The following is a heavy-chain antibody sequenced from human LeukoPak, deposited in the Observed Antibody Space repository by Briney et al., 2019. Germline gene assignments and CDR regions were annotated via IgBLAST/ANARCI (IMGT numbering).Heavy chain of an antibody. J-gene: IGHJ6*02. V-gene: IGHV3-21*01. CDR2: ISSGSNYI. CDR3: ARAVYSGSQGYYYGMDV. CDR1: GFTFSSYS. D-gene: IGHD1-26*01. Sequence: PGGSLRLSCAASGFTFSSYSMNWVRQAPGKGLEWVSSISSGSNYIYYADSVKGRFTISRDNAKNSLYLQMNSLRAEDTAVYYCARAVYSGSQGYYYGMDVWGQGTTVTVSS.